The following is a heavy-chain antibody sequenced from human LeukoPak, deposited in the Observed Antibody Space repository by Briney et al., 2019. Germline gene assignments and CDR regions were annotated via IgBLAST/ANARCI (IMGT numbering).Heavy chain of an antibody. V-gene: IGHV4-34*01. J-gene: IGHJ4*02. CDR2: INHSGST. CDR1: GGSFSGYY. Sequence: PSETLSLTCAVYGGSFSGYYWSWIRQPPGKGLEWIGEINHSGSTNYSPSLKSRVTISGGTSKNQFSLKLSSVTAADTAAYYCARGPRGIAAAGSDYWGPGTLVTVSS. D-gene: IGHD6-13*01. CDR3: ARGPRGIAAAGSDY.